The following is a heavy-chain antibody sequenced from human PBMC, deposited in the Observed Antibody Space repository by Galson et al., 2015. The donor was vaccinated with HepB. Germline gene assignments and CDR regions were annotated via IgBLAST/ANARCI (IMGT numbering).Heavy chain of an antibody. CDR3: ARAGSGQQLVR. Sequence: CKASGYTFTSYAMHWVRQAPGQRLGWMGWINAGNGNTKYSQKFQGRVTITRDTSASTAYMELSSLRSEDTAVYYCARAGSGQQLVRWGQGTLVTVSS. D-gene: IGHD6-13*01. J-gene: IGHJ4*02. V-gene: IGHV1-3*01. CDR1: GYTFTSYA. CDR2: INAGNGNT.